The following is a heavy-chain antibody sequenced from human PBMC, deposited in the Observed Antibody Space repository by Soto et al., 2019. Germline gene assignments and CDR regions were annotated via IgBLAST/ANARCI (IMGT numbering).Heavy chain of an antibody. D-gene: IGHD5-18*01. CDR3: ARHGPRPQIHLRLPGYYGMDV. CDR1: GFTFSSYS. Sequence: GGSLRLSCAASGFTFSSYSMNWVRQAPGKGLEWVSSISSSSSYIYYADSVKGRFTISRDNAKNSLYLQMNSLRAEDTAVYYCARHGPRPQIHLRLPGYYGMDVLRQGTTVTASS. J-gene: IGHJ6*02. CDR2: ISSSSSYI. V-gene: IGHV3-21*01.